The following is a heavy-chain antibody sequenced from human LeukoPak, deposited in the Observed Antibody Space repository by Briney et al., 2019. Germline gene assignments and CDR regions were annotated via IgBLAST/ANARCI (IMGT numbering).Heavy chain of an antibody. V-gene: IGHV4-4*09. Sequence: LETLSLTCTVSGGSISSYYWSWNRQPPGKGLEWIGYIYTSGSTNYNPSLKSRVTISVDTSKNQFSLKLSSVTAADTAVYYCARHLYDSSGYYFDYWGQGTLATVSS. CDR1: GGSISSYY. J-gene: IGHJ4*02. CDR2: IYTSGST. D-gene: IGHD3-22*01. CDR3: ARHLYDSSGYYFDY.